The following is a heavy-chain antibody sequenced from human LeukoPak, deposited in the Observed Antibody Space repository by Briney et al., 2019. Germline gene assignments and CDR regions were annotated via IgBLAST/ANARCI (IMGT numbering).Heavy chain of an antibody. CDR1: GYTFTSYD. J-gene: IGHJ6*03. CDR2: MNPNSGNT. V-gene: IGHV1-8*01. Sequence: ASVKVSCKASGYTFTSYDINWVRQATGQGLEWMGWMNPNSGNTGYAQKFQGRVTMTRNTSISTAYMELSSLRSEDMAVYYCARVDSSGYYYPPYYYYYMDVWGKGTTVTVSS. D-gene: IGHD3-22*01. CDR3: ARVDSSGYYYPPYYYYYMDV.